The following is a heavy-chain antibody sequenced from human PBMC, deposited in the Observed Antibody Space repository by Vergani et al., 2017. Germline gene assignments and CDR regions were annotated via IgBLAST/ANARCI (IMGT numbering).Heavy chain of an antibody. CDR3: ATQLMVVTPPGAFDI. Sequence: EVQLVESGGGLVQPGGSLRLSCAASGFTFSSYEMNWVRQAPGKGLEWVSYSSSSGSTIYYADSVKGRFTISRDNAKNSLYLQMNSLRAEDTAVYYCATQLMVVTPPGAFDIWGQGTMVTVSS. D-gene: IGHD2-21*02. J-gene: IGHJ3*02. CDR2: SSSSGSTI. V-gene: IGHV3-48*03. CDR1: GFTFSSYE.